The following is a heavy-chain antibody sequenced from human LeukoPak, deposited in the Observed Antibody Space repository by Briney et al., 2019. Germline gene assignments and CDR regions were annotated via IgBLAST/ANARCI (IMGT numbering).Heavy chain of an antibody. CDR1: GYSLTELS. D-gene: IGHD4-11*01. J-gene: IGHJ4*02. Sequence: ASVKVSCKASGYSLTELSIHWVRQAPGKGLEWMGGFDPEDGDTIYAQKFQGGVTMTEDTSTDTAYMELRSLRSEDTAVYYCATTVFGMTTAISYFDYWGQGTLVTVSS. CDR3: ATTVFGMTTAISYFDY. CDR2: FDPEDGDT. V-gene: IGHV1-24*01.